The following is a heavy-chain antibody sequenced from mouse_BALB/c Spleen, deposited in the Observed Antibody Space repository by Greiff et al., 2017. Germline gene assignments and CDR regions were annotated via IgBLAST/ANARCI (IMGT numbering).Heavy chain of an antibody. D-gene: IGHD4-1*01. CDR1: GYSITSVYY. Sequence: EVKLMESGPGLVKPSQSLSLTCSVTGYSITSVYYWNWIRQFPGNKLEWMGYISYDGSNNYNPSLKNRISITRDTSKNQFFLKLNSVTTEDTATYYCAREDWDNAMDYWGQGTSVTVSS. CDR3: AREDWDNAMDY. CDR2: ISYDGSN. J-gene: IGHJ4*01. V-gene: IGHV3-6*02.